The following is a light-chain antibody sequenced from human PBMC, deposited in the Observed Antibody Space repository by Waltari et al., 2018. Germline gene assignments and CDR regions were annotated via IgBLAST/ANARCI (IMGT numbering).Light chain of an antibody. Sequence: DIQMNQYPSSLSASLGERVTITCRASQGISKYLAWYQQKPGEVPKLLIYTASTLQSGVPSRFSGSGSGTEFTLTISSLQPEDVATYYCQKYNSIPALSFGGGTKVEIK. CDR3: QKYNSIPALS. CDR1: QGISKY. CDR2: TAS. J-gene: IGKJ4*01. V-gene: IGKV1-27*01.